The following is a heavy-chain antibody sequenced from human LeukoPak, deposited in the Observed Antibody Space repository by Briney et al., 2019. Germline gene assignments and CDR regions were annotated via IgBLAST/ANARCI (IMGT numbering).Heavy chain of an antibody. CDR3: VRELTYYYDVSGPPL. CDR1: GFTFSSYA. CDR2: ISGSGGST. J-gene: IGHJ4*02. V-gene: IGHV3-23*01. Sequence: GGSLRLSCAASGFTFSSYAMSWVRQAPGKGLEWVSAISGSGGSTYYADSVKGRFTISRDNAKNSLNLQMNSLRAEDTAVYYCVRELTYYYDVSGPPLWGQGTLVTVSS. D-gene: IGHD3-22*01.